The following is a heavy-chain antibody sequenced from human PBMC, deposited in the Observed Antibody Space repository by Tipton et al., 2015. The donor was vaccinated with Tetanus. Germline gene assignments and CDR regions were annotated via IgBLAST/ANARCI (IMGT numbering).Heavy chain of an antibody. CDR1: GFTFDDYA. J-gene: IGHJ4*02. CDR3: AKDTHNDYGDRFDY. Sequence: SLRLSCAASGFTFDDYAMHWVRQAPGKGLEWVSGISWNSGSIGYADSVKGRFTISRDNAKNSLYLQMNSLRAEDTALYYCAKDTHNDYGDRFDYWGQGPLVTVSS. D-gene: IGHD4-17*01. V-gene: IGHV3-9*01. CDR2: ISWNSGSI.